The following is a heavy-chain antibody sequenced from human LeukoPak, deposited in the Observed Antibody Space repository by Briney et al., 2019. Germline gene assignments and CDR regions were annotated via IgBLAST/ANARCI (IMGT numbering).Heavy chain of an antibody. CDR1: GFTFSSYE. V-gene: IGHV3-48*03. D-gene: IGHD4-17*01. CDR3: ARLPTVTTMGY. CDR2: ISSRGSTI. Sequence: GGSLRLSCAASGFTFSSYEMNWVRQAPGKGLEWVSYISSRGSTIYYADSVKGRFTFSRDNAKNSLYLQMNSLRAEDTAVYYCARLPTVTTMGYWGQGTLVTVSS. J-gene: IGHJ4*02.